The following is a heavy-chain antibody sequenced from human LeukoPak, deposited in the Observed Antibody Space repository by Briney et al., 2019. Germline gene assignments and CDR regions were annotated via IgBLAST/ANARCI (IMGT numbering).Heavy chain of an antibody. CDR3: ARVRSSTSFTPNYMDV. J-gene: IGHJ6*03. Sequence: GASVKVSCKASGGTFSSYGISWVRQAPGQGLEWMGWISAYNGNTNYAQKVQGRVTMTTDTSTSTAYMELRSLRSDDTAVYYCARVRSSTSFTPNYMDVWGKGTTVTVSS. CDR1: GGTFSSYG. D-gene: IGHD2-2*01. CDR2: ISAYNGNT. V-gene: IGHV1-18*01.